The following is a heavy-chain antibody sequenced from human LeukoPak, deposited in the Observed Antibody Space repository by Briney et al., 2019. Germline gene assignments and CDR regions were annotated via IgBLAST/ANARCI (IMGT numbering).Heavy chain of an antibody. J-gene: IGHJ4*02. CDR1: GGTFSSYA. CDR2: IIPIFGTA. CDR3: ARSRPRRVRGVILWGYFDY. Sequence: SVKVSCKASGGTFSSYAISWVRQAPGQGLEWMGGIIPIFGTANYAQKFQGRVTITEDESTSTAYMELSSLRSEDTAVYYCARSRPRRVRGVILWGYFDYWGQGTLVTVSS. V-gene: IGHV1-69*13. D-gene: IGHD3-10*01.